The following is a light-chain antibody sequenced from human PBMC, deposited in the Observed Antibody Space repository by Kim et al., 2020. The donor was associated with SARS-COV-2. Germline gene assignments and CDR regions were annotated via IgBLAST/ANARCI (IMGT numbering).Light chain of an antibody. CDR1: ESVRSD. Sequence: ILMTQSPVTLSVSPGERATLSCRASESVRSDLAWYQHKPGQAPRLLIYDAATRAAGIPARFSGSGSGTDFTLTISSLQSEDFAVYYCQQYNNWWTFGQGTKVDIK. CDR3: QQYNNWWT. V-gene: IGKV3-15*01. CDR2: DAA. J-gene: IGKJ1*01.